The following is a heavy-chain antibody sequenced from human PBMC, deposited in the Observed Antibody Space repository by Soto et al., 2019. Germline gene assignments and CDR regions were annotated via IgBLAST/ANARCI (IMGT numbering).Heavy chain of an antibody. D-gene: IGHD1-20*01. CDR2: IYYSGST. J-gene: IGHJ2*01. Sequence: QGQLQESGPGLVKPSQTLFLTCTVSGGSISSCGYYWSWIRQHAGKGLEWIGYIYYSGSTYYNPSLKSLVTISVDTSKNQFSLKLSSVTAADTAVYYCAVFGITRSDSRYFDLWGRGTLVTVSS. V-gene: IGHV4-31*01. CDR3: AVFGITRSDSRYFDL. CDR1: GGSISSCGYY.